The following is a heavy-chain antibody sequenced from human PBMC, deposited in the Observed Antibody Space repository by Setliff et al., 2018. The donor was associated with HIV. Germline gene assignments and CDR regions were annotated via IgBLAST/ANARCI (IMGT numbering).Heavy chain of an antibody. CDR1: GFTFGDYA. CDR3: TRDRVATTSLLYYFDY. CDR2: ISGNPYGGTT. Sequence: PGGSLRLSCTTSGFTFGDYAMSWVRQAPGKGLEWVGFISGNPYGGTTEYAASVKGRFTISRDDSKGIAYLQMNSLKVEDTAIYYCTRDRVATTSLLYYFDYWGQGILVTVSS. V-gene: IGHV3-49*04. J-gene: IGHJ4*02. D-gene: IGHD5-12*01.